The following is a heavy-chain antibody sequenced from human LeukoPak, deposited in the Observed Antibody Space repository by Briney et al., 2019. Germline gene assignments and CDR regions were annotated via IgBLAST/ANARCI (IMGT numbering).Heavy chain of an antibody. Sequence: GGSLRLSCAASGFTFSTYSMNWVRQAPGKGLEWVSSISSGSSFTYYADSVKGRFTISRDNAKNSLFLQMNSLRAEDTAVYYCARESSGYFYWGQGTLVTVSS. V-gene: IGHV3-21*01. CDR3: ARESSGYFY. D-gene: IGHD3-22*01. CDR2: ISSGSSFT. CDR1: GFTFSTYS. J-gene: IGHJ4*02.